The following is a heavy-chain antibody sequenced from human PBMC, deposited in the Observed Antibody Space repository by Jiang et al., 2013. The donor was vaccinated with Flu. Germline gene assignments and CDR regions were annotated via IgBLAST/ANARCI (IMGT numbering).Heavy chain of an antibody. CDR3: ARGRGYHIY. CDR1: GFTFSDYY. CDR2: IDQVGSDK. V-gene: IGHV3-7*01. Sequence: EVQLVESGGGLVKPGGSLRLSCAASGFTFSDYYMSWIRQAPGKGLERVANIDQVGSDKYYVDSVKGRFTISRDNAKNSLYLQMNSLRAEDTAVYYCARGRGYHIYWGQGTLVTVS. J-gene: IGHJ4*02. D-gene: IGHD6-13*01.